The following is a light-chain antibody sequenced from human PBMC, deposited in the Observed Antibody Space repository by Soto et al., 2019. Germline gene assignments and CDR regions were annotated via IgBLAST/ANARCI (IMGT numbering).Light chain of an antibody. J-gene: IGKJ1*01. CDR2: ATS. V-gene: IGKV3-20*01. CDR1: QSIDNRY. Sequence: EIVLAQSPGTLSSSPGERATLPCRASQSIDNRYLAWYQHKPGQAPRLLIYATSSRATGIPDRFGGSGSGTDFTLTINRLEPEDFAVYYCQQYFGSSWTFGQGTKVDIK. CDR3: QQYFGSSWT.